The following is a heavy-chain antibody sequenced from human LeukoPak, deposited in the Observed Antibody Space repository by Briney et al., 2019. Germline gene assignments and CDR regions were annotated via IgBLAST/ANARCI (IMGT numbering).Heavy chain of an antibody. J-gene: IGHJ4*02. CDR1: GFTFSSNY. V-gene: IGHV3-66*01. D-gene: IGHD3-22*01. Sequence: GGSLRLSCAASGFTFSSNYMSWVRQAPGKGLEWVSGIYSGGSTYYSDSVKGRFTISRDNSKNTLYVQMNSLRAEDTAVYYCAKLPFQYYYDSSGTNEIDYWGQGTLVTVSS. CDR3: AKLPFQYYYDSSGTNEIDY. CDR2: IYSGGST.